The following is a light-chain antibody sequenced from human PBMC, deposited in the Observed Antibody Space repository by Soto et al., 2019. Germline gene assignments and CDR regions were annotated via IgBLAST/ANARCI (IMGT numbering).Light chain of an antibody. Sequence: ENVLAQAPAPLAVAPGERATLFRRASQSVRSNLAWYQQKPGQAPRLLIYGASTRATGIPARFSGSGSGTEFTLTISSLQSEDFAVYYCQQYNNWPPAWTFGQGTKVDIK. CDR2: GAS. J-gene: IGKJ1*01. CDR3: QQYNNWPPAWT. V-gene: IGKV3-15*01. CDR1: QSVRSN.